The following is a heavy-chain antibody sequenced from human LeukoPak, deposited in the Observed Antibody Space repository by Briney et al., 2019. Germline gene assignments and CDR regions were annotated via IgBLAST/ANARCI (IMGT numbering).Heavy chain of an antibody. D-gene: IGHD2-2*01. CDR2: INPNSGGT. Sequence: GASVKVSCKASGYTFAGYYMHWVRQAPGQGLEWMGWINPNSGGTNYAQKFQGRVTMTRDTSISTAYMELSRLRSDDTAVYYCANPGVPAAMDYYYGMDVLGQGTTVTVSS. CDR1: GYTFAGYY. V-gene: IGHV1-2*02. CDR3: ANPGVPAAMDYYYGMDV. J-gene: IGHJ6*02.